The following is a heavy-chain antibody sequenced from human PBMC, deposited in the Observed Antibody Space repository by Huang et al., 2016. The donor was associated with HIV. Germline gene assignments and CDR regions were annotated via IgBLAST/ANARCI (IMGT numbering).Heavy chain of an antibody. CDR1: GGTFSTYA. CDR3: ARGRTRSSLYDSYYGLDV. Sequence: QVQLVQSGAEVKKPGSSVKVSCKASGGTFSTYAISWVGQAPGQGIAGMGGIIPIFGTANDAQKFQGTVTITAAEFTSTAYMELSSLRSEDTALYYCARGRTRSSLYDSYYGLDVWGQGTTVTVSS. CDR2: IIPIFGTA. D-gene: IGHD6-6*01. V-gene: IGHV1-69*01. J-gene: IGHJ6*02.